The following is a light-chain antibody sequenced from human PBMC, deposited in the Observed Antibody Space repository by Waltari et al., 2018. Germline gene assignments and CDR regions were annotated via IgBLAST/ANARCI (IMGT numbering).Light chain of an antibody. CDR1: KLGDKY. J-gene: IGLJ2*01. CDR2: QDN. Sequence: SYELTQPPSVSVSPGQTASITCSGDKLGDKYASWYPQRPGQSPVLVIYQDNKRPSGIPERFSGSNSGTTATLTISGTQAMDEADYYCQAWDGTTAGVLFGGGTKLTVL. V-gene: IGLV3-1*01. CDR3: QAWDGTTAGVL.